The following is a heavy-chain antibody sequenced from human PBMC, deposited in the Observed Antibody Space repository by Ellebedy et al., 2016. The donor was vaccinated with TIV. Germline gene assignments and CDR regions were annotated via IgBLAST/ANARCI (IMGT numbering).Heavy chain of an antibody. J-gene: IGHJ4*02. V-gene: IGHV1-46*01. Sequence: AASVKVSCKASGYTFTNYYMHWVRQAPGQGLEWMGIIEPSGGTTIYAQKFQGRVTMTRDTSTITVYMELSSLRSEDTAVYYCTRDLTNIVSGDYWGQGTLVTVSS. CDR2: IEPSGGTT. CDR1: GYTFTNYY. CDR3: TRDLTNIVSGDY. D-gene: IGHD5/OR15-5a*01.